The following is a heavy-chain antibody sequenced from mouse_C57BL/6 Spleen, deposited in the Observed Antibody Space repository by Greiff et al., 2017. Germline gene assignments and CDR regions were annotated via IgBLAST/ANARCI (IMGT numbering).Heavy chain of an antibody. CDR3: ARPYYSNWYDTRDY. V-gene: IGHV1-52*01. Sequence: QVQLKQPGAELVRPGSSVKLSCKASGYTFTSYWMHWVKQRPIQGLEWIGNIDSSASDTHYNQTFKDKATLTVDKSSSTAYKQLISLTTENSAVYYSARPYYSNWYDTRDYWGQGTSVTVSS. CDR2: IDSSASDT. D-gene: IGHD2-5*01. CDR1: GYTFTSYW. J-gene: IGHJ4*01.